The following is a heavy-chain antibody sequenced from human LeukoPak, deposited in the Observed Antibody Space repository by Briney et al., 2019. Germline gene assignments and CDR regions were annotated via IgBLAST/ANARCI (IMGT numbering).Heavy chain of an antibody. J-gene: IGHJ4*02. D-gene: IGHD2-2*01. CDR1: GGSISSGGYY. CDR3: ARDCSSTSCYIDY. Sequence: KPSETLSLTCTVSGGSISSGGYYWSWIRQPPGKGLEWIGYIYHSGSTYYNPSLKSRVTISVDRSKNQFSLKLSSVTAADTAVYYCARDCSSTSCYIDYWGQGTLVTVSS. V-gene: IGHV4-30-2*01. CDR2: IYHSGST.